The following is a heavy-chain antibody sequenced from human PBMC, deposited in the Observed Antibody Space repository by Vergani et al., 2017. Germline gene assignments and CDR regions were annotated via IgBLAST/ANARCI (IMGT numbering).Heavy chain of an antibody. CDR3: ARVLDSSGYYND. CDR2: IYYSGST. J-gene: IGHJ4*02. CDR1: GGSISSYY. V-gene: IGHV4-59*01. D-gene: IGHD3-22*01. Sequence: QVQLQESGPGLVKPSETLSLTCTVSGGSISSYYWSWIRQPPGKGLGWIGYIYYSGSTNYNPSLKSRVTISVDTSKNQFSLKLSSVTAADTAVYYCARVLDSSGYYNDWGQGTLVTVSS.